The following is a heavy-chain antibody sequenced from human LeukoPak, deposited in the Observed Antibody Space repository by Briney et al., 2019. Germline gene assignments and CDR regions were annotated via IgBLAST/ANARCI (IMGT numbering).Heavy chain of an antibody. CDR1: GFTFSNYW. CDR2: VNQDGSEK. D-gene: IGHD3-22*01. CDR3: ARESDSSGFGAFDI. J-gene: IGHJ3*02. V-gene: IGHV3-7*04. Sequence: GGSLRLSCAASGFTFSNYWMSWVRQAPGKGLEWVANVNQDGSEKYYVDSVKGRFTISRDNAKNSLYLQMNSLRAEDTAVYYCARESDSSGFGAFDIWGQGTMVTVSS.